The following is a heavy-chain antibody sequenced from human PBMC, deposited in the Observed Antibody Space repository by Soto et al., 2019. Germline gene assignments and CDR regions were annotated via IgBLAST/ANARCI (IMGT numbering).Heavy chain of an antibody. V-gene: IGHV3-21*01. Sequence: GGSLNLSFPPLGFTSSSKRLNWVGRAPGKGLEWVSSISSSSSYIYYADSVKGRFTISRDNAKNSLYLQMNSLRAEDTAVYYCARDRGYSGYPGDYWGQGTLVTVSS. J-gene: IGHJ4*02. CDR1: GFTSSSKR. D-gene: IGHD5-12*01. CDR2: ISSSSSYI. CDR3: ARDRGYSGYPGDY.